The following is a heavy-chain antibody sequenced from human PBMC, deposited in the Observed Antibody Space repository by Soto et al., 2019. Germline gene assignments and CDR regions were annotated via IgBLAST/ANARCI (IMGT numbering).Heavy chain of an antibody. CDR1: GFTFSRSG. J-gene: IGHJ4*02. D-gene: IGHD6-13*01. CDR2: TWSDENKK. Sequence: QVQLVESGGGVVQPGRSLRLSCVASGFTFSRSGMHWVRQAPGKGLEWVAVTWSDENKKYYADSVKGQFTISRDNSKNTLYLQMSSLRPEDTGIYYCASGIVAAADFDYWGQGTLVTVSS. CDR3: ASGIVAAADFDY. V-gene: IGHV3-33*01.